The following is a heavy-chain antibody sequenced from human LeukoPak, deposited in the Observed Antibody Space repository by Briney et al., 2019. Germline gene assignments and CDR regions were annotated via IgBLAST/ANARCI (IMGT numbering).Heavy chain of an antibody. CDR2: IRYDGSNK. Sequence: GGSLRLSCAASGFTFSSYGMHWVRQAPGKGLEWVAFIRYDGSNKYYADSVKGRFTISRDNSKNTLYLQMNSLRAEDTAVYYCAKDLGSGSESTNDAFDIWGQGTMVTVSS. CDR1: GFTFSSYG. CDR3: AKDLGSGSESTNDAFDI. J-gene: IGHJ3*02. V-gene: IGHV3-30*02. D-gene: IGHD1-26*01.